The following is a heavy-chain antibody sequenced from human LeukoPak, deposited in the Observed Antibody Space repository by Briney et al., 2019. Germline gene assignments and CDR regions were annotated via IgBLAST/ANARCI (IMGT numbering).Heavy chain of an antibody. CDR1: GFTFDDYA. Sequence: GGSLRLSCEASGFTFDDYAMHWVRQAPGKGLEWVSGISLNSGSIGYADSVKGRFTISRDNAKNSLYLEMNSLRADDTAFYYCAKLTKRMYSSSWYGGFDSWGQGTLVTVSS. CDR2: ISLNSGSI. D-gene: IGHD6-13*01. J-gene: IGHJ4*02. CDR3: AKLTKRMYSSSWYGGFDS. V-gene: IGHV3-9*01.